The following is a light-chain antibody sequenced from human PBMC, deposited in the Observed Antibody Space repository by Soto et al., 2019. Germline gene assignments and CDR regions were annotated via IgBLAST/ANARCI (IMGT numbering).Light chain of an antibody. CDR1: SSDVGGYNY. Sequence: QSALTQPPSASGSPGQSVTISCTGTSSDVGGYNYVSWYQQYPGRAPKLMIYEVTKRPSGVPDRFSGSKSGNTASLTVSGHQAEDEADYYCSSYAASNNFYFVFGGGNKLPAL. V-gene: IGLV2-8*01. CDR2: EVT. J-gene: IGLJ3*02. CDR3: SSYAASNNFYFV.